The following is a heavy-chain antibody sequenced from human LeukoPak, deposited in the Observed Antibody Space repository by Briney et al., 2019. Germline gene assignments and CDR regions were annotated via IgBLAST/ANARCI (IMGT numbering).Heavy chain of an antibody. V-gene: IGHV1-8*03. CDR2: MNPNSGST. J-gene: IGHJ4*02. CDR1: GYTFTSYD. CDR3: ARGRSTGYPYYFEY. Sequence: ASVKVSCKASGYTFTSYDINWVRQATGQGLEWMGWMNPNSGSTGYAQKFQGRVTTTRNTSISTAYMELSGLRSEDTAAYYCARGRSTGYPYYFEYWGQGTLVTVSS. D-gene: IGHD5-12*01.